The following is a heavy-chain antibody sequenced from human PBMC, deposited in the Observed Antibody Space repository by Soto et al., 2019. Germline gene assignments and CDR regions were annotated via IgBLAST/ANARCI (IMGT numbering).Heavy chain of an antibody. CDR1: GFTFRSYA. CDR3: AGSTVTTVGYFDY. J-gene: IGHJ4*02. Sequence: QVQLVESGGGVVQPGRSLRLSCATSGFTFRSYAMHWVRQAPGKGLEWVSVISSDGRNAYYADSVKGRFTISRDNSENTLFLQLNSLRAADTAMYYCAGSTVTTVGYFDYWGQGTLVTVSS. CDR2: ISSDGRNA. D-gene: IGHD4-17*01. V-gene: IGHV3-30*03.